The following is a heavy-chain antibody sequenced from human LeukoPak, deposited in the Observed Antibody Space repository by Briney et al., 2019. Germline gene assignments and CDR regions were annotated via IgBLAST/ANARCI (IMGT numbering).Heavy chain of an antibody. V-gene: IGHV4-39*01. Sequence: SETLSLTCTVSGGSISSSSYYWGWIRQPPGKGLEWIGSIYYSGSTYYNPSLKSRVTISVDTSKNQFSQKLSSVTAADTAVYYCASTNSYSGSYYVGYWGQGTLVTVSS. CDR2: IYYSGST. D-gene: IGHD1-26*01. J-gene: IGHJ4*02. CDR3: ASTNSYSGSYYVGY. CDR1: GGSISSSSYY.